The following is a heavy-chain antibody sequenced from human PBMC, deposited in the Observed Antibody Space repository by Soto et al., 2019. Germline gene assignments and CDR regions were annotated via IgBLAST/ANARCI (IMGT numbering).Heavy chain of an antibody. CDR3: AKDRKYSSSPAAFDI. D-gene: IGHD6-6*01. J-gene: IGHJ3*02. Sequence: GGSLRLSCAASGFTFDDYAMHWVRQAPGKGLEWVSGISWNSGSIGYADSVKGRFTISRDNAKNSLYLQMNSLRAEDTALYYCAKDRKYSSSPAAFDIWGQGTMVTVSS. CDR1: GFTFDDYA. CDR2: ISWNSGSI. V-gene: IGHV3-9*01.